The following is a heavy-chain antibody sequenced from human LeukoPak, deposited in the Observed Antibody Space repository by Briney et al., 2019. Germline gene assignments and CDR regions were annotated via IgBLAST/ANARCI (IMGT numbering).Heavy chain of an antibody. Sequence: GSLRLSCSASGFAFSSYAMHWVRQAPGQGLEYISGITFNGDSTYRADSVKGRFTISRDNSKNTLYFQMTSMRPEDTAVYFCVKVSSTVGATYFDYWGQGTLVTVSS. CDR2: ITFNGDST. D-gene: IGHD1-26*01. CDR3: VKVSSTVGATYFDY. J-gene: IGHJ4*02. V-gene: IGHV3-64D*06. CDR1: GFAFSSYA.